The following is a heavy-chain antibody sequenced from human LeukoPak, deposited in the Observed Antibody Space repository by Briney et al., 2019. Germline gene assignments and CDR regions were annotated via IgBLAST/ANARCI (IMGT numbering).Heavy chain of an antibody. CDR1: GFTVSSNY. CDR3: AREARYYYDSSGYYYYFDY. CDR2: IYSGGST. V-gene: IGHV3-53*01. J-gene: IGHJ4*02. D-gene: IGHD3-22*01. Sequence: GGSLRLSCAASGFTVSSNYMSWVRQAPGKGLEWVSVIYSGGSTYYADSVKGRFTISRDNSKNTLYLQMNSLRAEDTAVYYCAREARYYYDSSGYYYYFDYWGQGTLVTVSS.